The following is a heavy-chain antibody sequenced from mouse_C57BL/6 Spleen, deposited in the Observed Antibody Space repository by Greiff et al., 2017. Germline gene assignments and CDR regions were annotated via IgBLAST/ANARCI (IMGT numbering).Heavy chain of an antibody. D-gene: IGHD2-4*01. J-gene: IGHJ4*01. CDR2: IDPSDSYT. V-gene: IGHV1-50*01. CDR1: GYTFTSYW. CDR3: ARNDSYYAMDY. Sequence: QVQLQQPGAELVKPGASVKLSCKASGYTFTSYWMQWVKQRPGQGLEWIGEIDPSDSYTNYNQKFKGKATLTVDTSSSTAYMQLSSLTSEDSAVYYCARNDSYYAMDYWGQGTSVTVSS.